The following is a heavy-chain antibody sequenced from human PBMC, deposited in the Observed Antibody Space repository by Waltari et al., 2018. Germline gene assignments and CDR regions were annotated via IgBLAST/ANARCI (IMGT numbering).Heavy chain of an antibody. Sequence: TAAGFTFSSYAMSWVRQAPGKGLEWVSAISGTGGSTYYADSVKGRFTISRDNSKNTLYLQMNSLRAEDAAVYYCATRGTYYKFDYWGQGSLVTVSS. V-gene: IGHV3-23*01. J-gene: IGHJ4*02. CDR2: ISGTGGST. CDR1: GFTFSSYA. CDR3: ATRGTYYKFDY. D-gene: IGHD1-26*01.